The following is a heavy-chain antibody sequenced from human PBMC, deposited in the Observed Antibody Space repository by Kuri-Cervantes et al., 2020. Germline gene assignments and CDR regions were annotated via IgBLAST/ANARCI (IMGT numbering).Heavy chain of an antibody. CDR3: ARHSPLRGVPPADY. Sequence: ASVKVSCKASGYTSTSYDINWVRQATGQGLEWMGWMNPNGGNTGYAQKFQGRVTMTRNTSISTAYMELSSLKASDTAMYYCARHSPLRGVPPADYWGQGTLVTVSS. J-gene: IGHJ4*02. D-gene: IGHD3-10*01. V-gene: IGHV1-8*01. CDR1: GYTSTSYD. CDR2: MNPNGGNT.